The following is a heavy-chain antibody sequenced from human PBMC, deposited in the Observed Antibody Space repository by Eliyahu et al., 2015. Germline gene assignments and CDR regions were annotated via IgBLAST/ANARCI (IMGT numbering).Heavy chain of an antibody. J-gene: IGHJ4*02. CDR3: ARAPHVQLLWFGDGFDF. CDR2: ISGSSGWI. Sequence: EVQLLESGGASVQPGGSLRLSCSXSGFXFXXYAMSWVRQTPRKGLGWVAGISGSSGWIHYEDSVKGRFIISRNNAENTLRLEMRSLRVEDSGIYFCARAPHVQLLWFGDGFDFWGPGALVTVSS. D-gene: IGHD3-10*01. V-gene: IGHV3-23*01. CDR1: GFXFXXYA.